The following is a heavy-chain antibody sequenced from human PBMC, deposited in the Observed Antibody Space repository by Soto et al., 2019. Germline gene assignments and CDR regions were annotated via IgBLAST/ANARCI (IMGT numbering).Heavy chain of an antibody. CDR2: IYHSGRT. J-gene: IGHJ5*02. V-gene: IGHV4-30-2*01. D-gene: IGHD3-9*01. Sequence: QLQLQESGSGLVKPSQTLSLTCAVSGGSISSGGYSWSWIRQPPGKGLEWMGYIYHSGRTYYNPSLQSRVTIAVDRSKNQFSLQLSSVTAAATAVYYCARGIRYFATLNWFDPWGQGTLVTVSS. CDR1: GGSISSGGYS. CDR3: ARGIRYFATLNWFDP.